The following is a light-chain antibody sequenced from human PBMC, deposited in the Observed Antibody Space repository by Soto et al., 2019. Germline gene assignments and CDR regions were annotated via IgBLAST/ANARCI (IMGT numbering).Light chain of an antibody. V-gene: IGKV1-5*03. Sequence: DIHLTQSPSTLSASVGERVTITCRASQSISILLAWYKQKPGKAPNLLIYATSTLETGVPSTFSGSGSGTEFTLTISSLQPDDSATYYCQHYNDFSWTFGQGTKVEIK. CDR3: QHYNDFSWT. CDR2: ATS. J-gene: IGKJ1*01. CDR1: QSISIL.